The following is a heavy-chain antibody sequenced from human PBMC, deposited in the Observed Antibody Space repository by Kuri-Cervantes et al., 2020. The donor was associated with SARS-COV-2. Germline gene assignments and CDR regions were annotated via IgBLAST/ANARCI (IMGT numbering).Heavy chain of an antibody. D-gene: IGHD5-24*01. CDR3: ARLSGYTSLYYYGMDV. CDR2: ISACNGNT. V-gene: IGHV1-18*01. CDR1: GYTFSRND. J-gene: IGHJ6*02. Sequence: ASVKVSCKTSGYTFSRNDISWVRQAPGQGLEWMGWISACNGNTNYAQKLQGRVTMTTDTSTSTAYMELSRLRSDDTAVYYCARLSGYTSLYYYGMDVWGQGTTVTVSS.